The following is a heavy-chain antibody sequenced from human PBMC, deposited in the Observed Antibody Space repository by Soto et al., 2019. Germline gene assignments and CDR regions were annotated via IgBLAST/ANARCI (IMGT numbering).Heavy chain of an antibody. V-gene: IGHV1-69*02. CDR2: IIPILGIA. D-gene: IGHD3-3*01. Sequence: QVQLVQSGAEVKKPGSSVKVSCKASGGTFSSYTISWVRQAPGQGLEWMGRIIPILGIANYAQKFQGRVTITADKSTSTAYMELSSLRSEDTAVYYCARESITIFGVVIIGGKTWFDPWGQGTLVTVSS. CDR1: GGTFSSYT. J-gene: IGHJ5*02. CDR3: ARESITIFGVVIIGGKTWFDP.